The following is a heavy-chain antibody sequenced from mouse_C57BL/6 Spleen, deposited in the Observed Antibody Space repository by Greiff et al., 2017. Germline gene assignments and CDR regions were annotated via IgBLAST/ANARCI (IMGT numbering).Heavy chain of an antibody. D-gene: IGHD2-1*01. V-gene: IGHV14-2*01. Sequence: EVQLQQSGAELVKPGASVKLSCTASGFTINDYYMHWVKQRPEQGLEWIGRIDPEDGDTKYAPKFQGKATITADTSSNAAYLQLSSLTSEDSAVYYCARSGGNYLMDYWGQGTSVTVSS. J-gene: IGHJ4*01. CDR2: IDPEDGDT. CDR3: ARSGGNYLMDY. CDR1: GFTINDYY.